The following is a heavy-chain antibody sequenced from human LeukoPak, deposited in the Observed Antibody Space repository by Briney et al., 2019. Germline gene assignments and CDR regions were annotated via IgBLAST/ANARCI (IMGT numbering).Heavy chain of an antibody. V-gene: IGHV4-59*01. CDR2: IYYSESA. J-gene: IGHJ6*03. CDR3: ARFPGSAEYRHYYHMDV. D-gene: IGHD2-15*01. CDR1: GGSISNYF. Sequence: SETLSLTCTVSGGSISNYFWTWIRQPPGKGLECIGYIYYSESAKYNPSLKSRVTVSVDTSKNQFSLKLSSVTAADTAVYYCARFPGSAEYRHYYHMDVWGKGTTVTVSS.